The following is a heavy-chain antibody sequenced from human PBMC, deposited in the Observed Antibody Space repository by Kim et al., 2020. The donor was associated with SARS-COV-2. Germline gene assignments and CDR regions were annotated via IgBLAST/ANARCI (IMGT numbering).Heavy chain of an antibody. J-gene: IGHJ6*02. CDR3: ARDSKFGMDV. V-gene: IGHV3-21*01. CDR2: ISSSSSYI. CDR1: GFTFSSYS. Sequence: GGSLSLSCAASGFTFSSYSMNWVRQAPGKGLEWVSSISSSSSYIYYADSVKGRFTISRDNAKNSLYLQMNSLRAEDTAVYYCARDSKFGMDVWGQGTTVTVSS.